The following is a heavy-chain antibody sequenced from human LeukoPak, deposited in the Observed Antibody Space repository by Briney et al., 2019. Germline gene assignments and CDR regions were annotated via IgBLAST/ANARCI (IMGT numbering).Heavy chain of an antibody. CDR1: GFTFSDYF. D-gene: IGHD1-1*01. V-gene: IGHV3-11*04. CDR3: ARDHWNDGEDY. Sequence: PGGSLRLSCAASGFTFSDYFMSWIRQAPGKGLEWVSYISSSGSTIYYADSVKGRFTISRDNARNSLYLQMNSQRAEDTAVYYCARDHWNDGEDYWGQGTLVTVSS. J-gene: IGHJ4*02. CDR2: ISSSGSTI.